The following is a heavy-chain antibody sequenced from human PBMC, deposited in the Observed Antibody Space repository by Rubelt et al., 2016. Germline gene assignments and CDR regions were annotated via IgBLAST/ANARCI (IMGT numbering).Heavy chain of an antibody. D-gene: IGHD6-19*01. CDR1: GFSLSTSRVG. CDR3: AHKFNSGFDH. Sequence: QITLKASGPPLVKPTQNLTLTCTFSGFSLSTSRVGVGWIRHPPGKALEWLALIYWDDDKRYSPSLKNRLTITKDTSKNQVVLTMTNMDPVDTATDHCAHKFNSGFDHWGQGTLVTVSS. CDR2: IYWDDDK. J-gene: IGHJ4*02. V-gene: IGHV2-5*02.